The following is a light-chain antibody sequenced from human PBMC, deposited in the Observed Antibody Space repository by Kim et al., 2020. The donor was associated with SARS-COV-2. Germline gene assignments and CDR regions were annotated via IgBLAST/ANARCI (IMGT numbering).Light chain of an antibody. CDR1: REITTY. V-gene: IGKV1-39*01. Sequence: SVGDRVASTCRASREITTYVTWDQQRPGKAPRVLVYGASTVQKGVPSRFSGSGSGTEFTLSSSSLQPEDCGIYYCQQPYQSPRTFGRGTKVDIK. CDR2: GAS. CDR3: QQPYQSPRT. J-gene: IGKJ4*02.